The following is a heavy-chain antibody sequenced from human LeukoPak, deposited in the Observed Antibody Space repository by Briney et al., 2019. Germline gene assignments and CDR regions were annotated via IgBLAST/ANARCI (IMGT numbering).Heavy chain of an antibody. J-gene: IGHJ4*02. CDR2: IIPIFGTA. CDR3: ARSRDVFDY. V-gene: IGHV1-69*01. Sequence: SVKVSCKASGGTFSSYAISWVRQAPGQGIEWMGGIIPIFGTANYAQKCQGRVTITAAESTSTAYMELISLRSEDTAVYYCARSRDVFDYWGQGTLVTVSS. D-gene: IGHD5/OR15-5a*01. CDR1: GGTFSSYA.